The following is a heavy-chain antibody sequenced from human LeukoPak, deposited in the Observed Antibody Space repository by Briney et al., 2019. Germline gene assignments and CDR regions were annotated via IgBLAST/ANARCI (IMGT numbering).Heavy chain of an antibody. Sequence: PGGSLRLSCAASGFTVSSNYMSWVRQAPGKGLEWVSVIYSGGSTYYADSVKGRFTISRDNSKSTLYLQMNSLRAEDTAVYYCARGLVAAAGGTDYWGQGTLVTVSS. CDR2: IYSGGST. V-gene: IGHV3-53*01. D-gene: IGHD6-25*01. CDR3: ARGLVAAAGGTDY. J-gene: IGHJ4*02. CDR1: GFTVSSNY.